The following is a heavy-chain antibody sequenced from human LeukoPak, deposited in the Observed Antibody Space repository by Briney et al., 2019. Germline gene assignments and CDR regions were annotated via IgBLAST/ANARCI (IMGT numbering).Heavy chain of an antibody. CDR3: ARRRTSTTSSDY. D-gene: IGHD1-1*01. J-gene: IGHJ4*02. V-gene: IGHV5-51*01. CDR2: IYPYDSDT. CDR1: GYTFTDYW. Sequence: GESLKISCQGSGYTFTDYWIGWVRQLPGKGLEWMGFIYPYDSDTRYSPTFQGQVTISADTSINTAYLQWSSLKASDTAMYYCARRRTSTTSSDYWGQGTLVTVSS.